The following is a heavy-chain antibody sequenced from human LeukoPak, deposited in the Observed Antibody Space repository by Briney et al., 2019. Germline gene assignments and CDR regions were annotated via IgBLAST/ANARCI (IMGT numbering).Heavy chain of an antibody. Sequence: ASETLSLTCAVYNGFDSYYMTIVRQPPGKGLEWVGEITYRGSGNYNPSLKGRATISINVSQRQFSLSLRSVTAADTATSYRGVYGGDWRFDFWGQGTPITVSS. J-gene: IGHJ4*02. CDR2: ITYRGSG. CDR1: NGFDSYY. D-gene: IGHD2-21*02. V-gene: IGHV4-34*01. CDR3: GVYGGDWRFDF.